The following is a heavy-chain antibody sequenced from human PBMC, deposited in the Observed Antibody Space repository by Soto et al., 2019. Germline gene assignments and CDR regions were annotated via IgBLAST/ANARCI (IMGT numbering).Heavy chain of an antibody. V-gene: IGHV3-9*01. CDR2: ISWNSGSI. J-gene: IGHJ4*02. CDR1: GFTFDDYA. CDR3: AKDRGPTGTTVGFDY. Sequence: EVQLGESGGGLVQPGRSLRLSCAASGFTFDDYAMHWVRQAPGKGLEWVSGISWNSGSIVYADSVKGRFTISRANAKNSLYLQMNSLRAEATALYYCAKDRGPTGTTVGFDYWGQGTLVTVSS. D-gene: IGHD1-7*01.